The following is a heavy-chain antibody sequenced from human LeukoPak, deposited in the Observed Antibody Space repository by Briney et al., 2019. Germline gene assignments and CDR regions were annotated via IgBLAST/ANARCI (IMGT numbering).Heavy chain of an antibody. J-gene: IGHJ3*02. V-gene: IGHV1-69*06. D-gene: IGHD3-22*01. CDR2: IIPIFGTA. Sequence: ASVKVSCKASGGTFISYAISWVRQAPGQGLEWMGGIIPIFGTANYAQKFQGRVAITADKSTSTAYMELRSLRSEDTAVYYCARKGVGSSGYLDAFDIWGQGTMVTVSS. CDR3: ARKGVGSSGYLDAFDI. CDR1: GGTFISYA.